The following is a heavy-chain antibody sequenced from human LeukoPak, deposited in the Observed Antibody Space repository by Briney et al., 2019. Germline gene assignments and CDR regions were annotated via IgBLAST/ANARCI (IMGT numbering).Heavy chain of an antibody. CDR3: ARLSTDNVVLPGAMAYYFDC. J-gene: IGHJ4*02. CDR1: AGAITSQY. D-gene: IGHD2-2*01. CDR2: INYSGST. V-gene: IGHV4-59*08. Sequence: PSETLSLTCTVSAGAITSQYWSWIRQSPGKGLEFLGYINYSGSTSYNPSLKSRVAISVDTSKNQFSLKLSSVTAADTAMYFCARLSTDNVVLPGAMAYYFDCWGQGTLVTVSS.